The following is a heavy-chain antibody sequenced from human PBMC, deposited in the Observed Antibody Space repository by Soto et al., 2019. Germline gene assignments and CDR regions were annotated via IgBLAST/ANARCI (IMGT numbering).Heavy chain of an antibody. CDR1: GFTFGSYG. CDR2: ISSSSSNI. Sequence: PGGSLRLSCAASGFTFGSYGMHWVRQAPGKGLEWVSYISSSSSNIYYADSVKGRFTISRDNAKNSLYLQMNSLRAEDTAVYYCARAILGAVVVPAAYYMDVWGKGTTVTVSS. V-gene: IGHV3-48*01. D-gene: IGHD2-2*01. CDR3: ARAILGAVVVPAAYYMDV. J-gene: IGHJ6*03.